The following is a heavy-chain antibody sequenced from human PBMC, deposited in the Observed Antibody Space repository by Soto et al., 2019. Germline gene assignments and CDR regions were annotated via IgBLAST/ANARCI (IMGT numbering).Heavy chain of an antibody. CDR2: IYTSGST. J-gene: IGHJ6*02. D-gene: IGHD6-13*01. V-gene: IGHV4-4*07. Sequence: VPLQESGPGLVKPSETLSLPCTVSGGSISSYYWSWIRQPAGKGLEWIGRIYTSGSTNYNPSLKRRVTMSVDTSKNQFSLKLSSVTAADTAVYYCARLYSSSWYSLDVWGQGTTVTVSS. CDR3: ARLYSSSWYSLDV. CDR1: GGSISSYY.